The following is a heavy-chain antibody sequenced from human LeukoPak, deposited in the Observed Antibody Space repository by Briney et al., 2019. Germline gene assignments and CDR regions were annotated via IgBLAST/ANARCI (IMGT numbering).Heavy chain of an antibody. J-gene: IGHJ4*02. CDR2: ISWNSGTI. CDR3: EKDISPSRGDSPRIDH. CDR1: GFTFDDYA. D-gene: IGHD2-21*01. Sequence: GRSLRLSCAAPGFTFDDYAMHWVRQAPGKGLEWVSAISWNSGTIHYADSVKGRFTISRDNAKNSLYMQMNSQKTEDTALYYCEKDISPSRGDSPRIDHWSQGTLVTVSS. V-gene: IGHV3-9*01.